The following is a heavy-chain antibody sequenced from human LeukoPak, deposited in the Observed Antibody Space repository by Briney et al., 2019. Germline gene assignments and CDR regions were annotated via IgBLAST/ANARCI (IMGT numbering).Heavy chain of an antibody. CDR3: ARDSPDYYDSSGKGVDAFDI. CDR1: GFTFSSYW. CDR2: IKQDGSEK. V-gene: IGHV3-7*01. D-gene: IGHD3-22*01. Sequence: AGGSLRLSCAASGFTFSSYWMSWVRQAPGKGLEWVANIKQDGSEKYYVDSLKGRFTISRDNAKKQLYLQMNSLRAEDTAVYYCARDSPDYYDSSGKGVDAFDIWGQGTMVTVSS. J-gene: IGHJ3*02.